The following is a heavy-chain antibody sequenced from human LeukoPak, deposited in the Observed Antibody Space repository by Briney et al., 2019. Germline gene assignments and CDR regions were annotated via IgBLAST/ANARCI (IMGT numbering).Heavy chain of an antibody. J-gene: IGHJ3*02. CDR3: ARAALAYYHGSGAYDASDI. CDR1: GFTFRRYW. CDR2: IKQDGGEK. D-gene: IGHD3-10*01. Sequence: GEPVSLLCAASGFTFRRYWMSWLRQAPGKALEGGANIKQDGGEKHYVDSVKGRFTSSRDNAQNSLYLQMNILRGEDTAVFYCARAALAYYHGSGAYDASDIWGQGTMVTVSS. V-gene: IGHV3-7*01.